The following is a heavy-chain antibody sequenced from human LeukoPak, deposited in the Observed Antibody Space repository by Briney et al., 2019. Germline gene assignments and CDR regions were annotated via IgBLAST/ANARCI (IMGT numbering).Heavy chain of an antibody. Sequence: PSETLSLTCTVSGYSISSGYYWGWIRQPPGKGLEWIGRIYTSGSTNYNPSLKSRVTMSVDTSKNQFSLKLSSVTAADTAVYYCARGRGDIVATGFLDYWGQGTLVTVSS. CDR1: GYSISSGYY. CDR2: IYTSGST. V-gene: IGHV4-38-2*02. J-gene: IGHJ4*02. CDR3: ARGRGDIVATGFLDY. D-gene: IGHD5-12*01.